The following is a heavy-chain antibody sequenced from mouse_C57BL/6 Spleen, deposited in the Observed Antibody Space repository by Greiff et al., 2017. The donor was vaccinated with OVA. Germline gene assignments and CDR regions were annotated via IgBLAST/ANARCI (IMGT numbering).Heavy chain of an antibody. D-gene: IGHD1-1*01. J-gene: IGHJ1*03. Sequence: QVQLKQPGAELVKPGASVKLSCKASGYTFTSYWMHWVKQRPGRGLEWIGRIDPNSGGTKYNEKFKSKATLTVDKPSSTAYMQLSSLTSEDSAVYYCARIYYGSYWYFDVWGTGTTVTVSS. CDR1: GYTFTSYW. V-gene: IGHV1-72*01. CDR2: IDPNSGGT. CDR3: ARIYYGSYWYFDV.